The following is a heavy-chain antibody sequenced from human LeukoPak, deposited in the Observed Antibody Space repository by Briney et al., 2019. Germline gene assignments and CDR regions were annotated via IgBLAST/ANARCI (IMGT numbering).Heavy chain of an antibody. V-gene: IGHV4-59*11. Sequence: PSEALFLTCTVSGGSITSHYWSWIRQPPGKGLEWIGYIYYSGNTNYNPSLKSRVTISVDTSKNQFSLSLTSVTAADTAVYYCARDPGENYPYNWFDPWGQGTLVTVSS. CDR3: ARDPGENYPYNWFDP. CDR2: IYYSGNT. D-gene: IGHD5-24*01. CDR1: GGSITSHY. J-gene: IGHJ5*02.